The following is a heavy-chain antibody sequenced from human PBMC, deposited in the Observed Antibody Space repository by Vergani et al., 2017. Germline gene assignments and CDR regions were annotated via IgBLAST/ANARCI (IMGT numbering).Heavy chain of an antibody. D-gene: IGHD1-14*01. J-gene: IGHJ6*03. CDR2: ISWNSGAV. Sequence: EVQLVESGGGLVQPGGSLRLSCEASGITFWKFGMHWVRQGPGKGLEWVSGISWNSGAVDYADSVRGRFTISRDNAKNSLYLQMNSLRAEDTAVYYCARAAGPTGNYYYMDVWGKGTTVTVSS. V-gene: IGHV3-9*01. CDR3: ARAAGPTGNYYYMDV. CDR1: GITFWKFG.